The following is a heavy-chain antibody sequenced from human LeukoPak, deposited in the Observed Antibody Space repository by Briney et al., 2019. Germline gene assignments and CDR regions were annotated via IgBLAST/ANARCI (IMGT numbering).Heavy chain of an antibody. CDR3: ARENRGYSYGSIDY. D-gene: IGHD5-18*01. V-gene: IGHV1-2*06. J-gene: IGHJ4*02. CDR1: GYTFTGYY. CDR2: INPNSGGT. Sequence: EASVKVSCKASGYTFTGYYMHWVRQAPGQGLEWMGRINPNSGGTNYAQKFQGRVTMTRDTSISTAYMELSRLRSDDTAVYYCARENRGYSYGSIDYWGQGTLVTVSS.